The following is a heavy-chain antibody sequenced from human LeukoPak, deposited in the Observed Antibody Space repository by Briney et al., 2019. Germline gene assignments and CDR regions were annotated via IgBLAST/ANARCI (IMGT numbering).Heavy chain of an antibody. D-gene: IGHD2-15*01. CDR2: ISYDGSNK. V-gene: IGHV3-30-3*01. J-gene: IGHJ3*02. CDR1: GFTFSSYS. CDR3: AIPRLKDIVVVVTAIGI. Sequence: GRSLRLSCAASGFTFSSYSMHWVRQAPGKGLEWVAVISYDGSNKYYADSVKGRFTISRDNSKNTLYLQMNSLRAEDTAVYYCAIPRLKDIVVVVTAIGIWGQGTMVTVSS.